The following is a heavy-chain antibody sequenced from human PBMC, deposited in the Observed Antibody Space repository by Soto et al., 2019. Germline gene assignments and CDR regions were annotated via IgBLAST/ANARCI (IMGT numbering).Heavy chain of an antibody. CDR2: VKQDGSEQ. CDR1: GFIFSSYW. Sequence: GGSLRLSCSASGFIFSSYWMTWVRHAPGKGLEWVANVKQDGSEQHYVDSVKGRLTISRDNVKNSLFLQMNSLRAEDTAVYYCVGGSGWVMDYWGQGTLVTVSS. CDR3: VGGSGWVMDY. J-gene: IGHJ4*02. V-gene: IGHV3-7*03. D-gene: IGHD6-19*01.